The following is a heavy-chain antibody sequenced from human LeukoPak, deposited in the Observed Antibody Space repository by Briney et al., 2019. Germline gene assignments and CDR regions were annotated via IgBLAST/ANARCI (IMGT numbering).Heavy chain of an antibody. Sequence: TSETLSLTCAVSGGSISSGGYSWSWIRQPPGKGLEWIVYIYHSGSTYYNPSLKSRVTISVDRSKNQFSLKLSSVTAADTAVYYCARGSGSGSYYLSWGQGTLVTVSS. V-gene: IGHV4-30-2*01. CDR3: ARGSGSGSYYLS. J-gene: IGHJ5*02. CDR2: IYHSGST. CDR1: GGSISSGGYS. D-gene: IGHD3-10*01.